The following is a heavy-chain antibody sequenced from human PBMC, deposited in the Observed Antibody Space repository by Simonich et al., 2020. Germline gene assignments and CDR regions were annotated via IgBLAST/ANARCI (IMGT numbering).Heavy chain of an antibody. V-gene: IGHV1-69*09. D-gene: IGHD2-15*01. CDR3: ARGGLADRRIVYYYYMDV. CDR1: GGTFSSYA. Sequence: QVQLVQSGAEVKKPGSSVKVSCKASGGTFSSYAISWVRQAPGQGLEWIGEISPILGIANYEPKFQGRVTITADKSTSTAYMELSSLRSEDTAVYYCARGGLADRRIVYYYYMDVWGKGTTVTVSS. J-gene: IGHJ6*03. CDR2: ISPILGIA.